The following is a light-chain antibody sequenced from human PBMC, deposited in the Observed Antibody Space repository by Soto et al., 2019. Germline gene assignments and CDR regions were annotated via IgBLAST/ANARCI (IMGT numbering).Light chain of an antibody. J-gene: IGLJ1*01. CDR3: GAWDGGLSAFV. CDR2: DNN. Sequence: QSVLTQPPSVSAAPGRTVTISCSGSSSNIGNSFVSWYQQLPGTAPRLLIYDNNERPSGIPDRFSGSKSGTSATLGITGLQTWYEADYYCGAWDGGLSAFVFGTGTKLTVL. V-gene: IGLV1-51*01. CDR1: SSNIGNSF.